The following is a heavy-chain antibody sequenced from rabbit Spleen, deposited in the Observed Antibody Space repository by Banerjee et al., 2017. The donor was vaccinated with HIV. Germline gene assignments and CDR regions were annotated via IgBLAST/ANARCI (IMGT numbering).Heavy chain of an antibody. CDR3: ARNGAGSNYAFNF. J-gene: IGHJ3*01. V-gene: IGHV1S45*01. Sequence: QEQLEESGGDLVKPGASLTLTCTASGFSFNNNYHMCWVRQAPGKGLEWIACIYAGRSGRTYSASWAKGRFTISRTSSTTVTLQMTSLTAADTATYFCARNGAGSNYAFNFWGQGTLVTVS. CDR1: GFSFNNNYH. CDR2: IYAGRSGRT. D-gene: IGHD8-1*01.